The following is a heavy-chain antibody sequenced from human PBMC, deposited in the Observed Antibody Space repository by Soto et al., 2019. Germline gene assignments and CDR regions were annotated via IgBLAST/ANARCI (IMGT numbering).Heavy chain of an antibody. Sequence: PGGSLRLSCAASGFTFSSYAMGWVRQAPGKGLDWVSAISGSDGGTYYADSVKGRFTISRDNSKNTLYLQMNSLRAEDTAVYFCAKSAAYYYYYAMDVWGQGTTVTVSS. CDR3: AKSAAYYYYYAMDV. J-gene: IGHJ6*02. CDR1: GFTFSSYA. CDR2: ISGSDGGT. V-gene: IGHV3-23*01.